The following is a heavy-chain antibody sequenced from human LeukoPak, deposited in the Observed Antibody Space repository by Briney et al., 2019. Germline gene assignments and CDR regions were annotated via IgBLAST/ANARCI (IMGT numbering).Heavy chain of an antibody. J-gene: IGHJ6*03. Sequence: GGSLRLSCAASGFTFSSYGMHWVRQAPGKGLEWVAFIRYDGSNKYYADSVKGRFTISRDNSKNTLYLQMNSLRAEDTAVYYCAKVGSSSVVVVAATFQDYYYYYMDVWGKGTTVTVSS. CDR2: IRYDGSNK. D-gene: IGHD2-15*01. V-gene: IGHV3-30*02. CDR1: GFTFSSYG. CDR3: AKVGSSSVVVVAATFQDYYYYYMDV.